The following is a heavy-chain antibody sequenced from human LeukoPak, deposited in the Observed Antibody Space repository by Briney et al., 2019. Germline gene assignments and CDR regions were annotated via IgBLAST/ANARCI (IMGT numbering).Heavy chain of an antibody. CDR1: AFIFSGHW. V-gene: IGHV3-7*03. Sequence: GGSLRLSCEGSAFIFSGHWMNWVRQTPGKGLEWVASIKEDGSERQYVDSVKGRFSISRDNTKGSLFLQLNSLRAEDTAVYYYARAGYIVVVPAASLFDPWGQGTLVTVSS. CDR3: ARAGYIVVVPAASLFDP. J-gene: IGHJ5*02. CDR2: IKEDGSER. D-gene: IGHD2-2*01.